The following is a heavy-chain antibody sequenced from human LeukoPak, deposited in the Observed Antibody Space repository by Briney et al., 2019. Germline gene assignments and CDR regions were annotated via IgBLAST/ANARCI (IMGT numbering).Heavy chain of an antibody. CDR3: ARHAGTVYFDY. V-gene: IGHV4-59*08. D-gene: IGHD6-13*01. Sequence: SETLSLTCTVSGGSISSYYWSWIRQPPGRGLEWIGYIYYSGSTNYNPSLKSRVTISVDTSKNQFSLKLSSVTAADTAVYYCARHAGTVYFDYWGQGTLVTVSS. J-gene: IGHJ4*02. CDR1: GGSISSYY. CDR2: IYYSGST.